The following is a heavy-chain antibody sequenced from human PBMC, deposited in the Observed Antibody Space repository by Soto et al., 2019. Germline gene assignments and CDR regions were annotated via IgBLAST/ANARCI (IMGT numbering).Heavy chain of an antibody. Sequence: QVQLVQSGAEVRKPGASVKVSCTASGYTFTNYGFSWVRQAPGQGLEWMGWISTYNGDTNYARKVQGRVTMTTDTSTSTVYMELRSLRSDDTAVYYCARVRAQLGYCSGPSCLPYYNGMDVWGQGTTVTVSS. CDR2: ISTYNGDT. V-gene: IGHV1-18*01. J-gene: IGHJ6*02. CDR1: GYTFTNYG. CDR3: ARVRAQLGYCSGPSCLPYYNGMDV. D-gene: IGHD2-15*01.